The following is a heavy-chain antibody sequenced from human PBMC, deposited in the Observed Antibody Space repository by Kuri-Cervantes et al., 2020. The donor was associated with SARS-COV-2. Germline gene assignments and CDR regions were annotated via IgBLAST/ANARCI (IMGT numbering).Heavy chain of an antibody. J-gene: IGHJ3*02. V-gene: IGHV4-31*11. CDR3: ASRDADNISSDAFDI. CDR2: VYYSGDT. D-gene: IGHD1-1*01. CDR1: GDSISSSGYY. Sequence: SETLSLTCVVSGDSISSSGYYWNWIRQHPGKGLEWIGYVYYSGDTYYNPSLKSRVSISAQTSQNQFPLRLTSVTAADTAVYYCASRDADNISSDAFDIWGQGTMVTVSS.